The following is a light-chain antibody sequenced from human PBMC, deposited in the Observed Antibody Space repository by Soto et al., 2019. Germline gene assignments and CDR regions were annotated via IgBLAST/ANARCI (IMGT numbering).Light chain of an antibody. Sequence: EIVMTQSPATLSVSPGERATLSCRASQSVSSNLAWYQQKPGQAPRLLIYGASPRATGIPDRFSASGSGTEFTLTISSLQSEDFAVYYCQQYNNYFPFTFGPGTKVDIK. V-gene: IGKV3-15*01. CDR2: GAS. CDR1: QSVSSN. CDR3: QQYNNYFPFT. J-gene: IGKJ3*01.